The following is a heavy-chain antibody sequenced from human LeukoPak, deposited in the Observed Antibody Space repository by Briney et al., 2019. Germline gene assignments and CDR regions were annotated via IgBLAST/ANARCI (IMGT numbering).Heavy chain of an antibody. V-gene: IGHV4-34*01. Sequence: SETLSLTCAVYGGSFSAYYWSWIRQPPGKGLEWIGEINHSGSTNYNPSLKSRVTISVDTSKNQFSLKLSSVTAADTAVYYCARGPGAYIVVVPAAMRVFDYWGQGTLVTVSS. CDR2: INHSGST. D-gene: IGHD2-2*01. CDR1: GGSFSAYY. J-gene: IGHJ4*02. CDR3: ARGPGAYIVVVPAAMRVFDY.